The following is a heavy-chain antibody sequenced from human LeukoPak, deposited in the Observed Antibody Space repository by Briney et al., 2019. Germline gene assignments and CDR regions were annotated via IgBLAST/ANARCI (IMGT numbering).Heavy chain of an antibody. CDR3: ARGRAFDI. J-gene: IGHJ3*02. CDR1: GGSFSGYY. V-gene: IGHV4-34*01. CDR2: INRSGST. Sequence: SETLSLTCAVYGGSFSGYYWSWIRPPPGKGLEWIGEINRSGSTNYNPSLKSRVTISVDTSKNQFSLKLSSVTAADTAVYYCARGRAFDIWGQGTMVTVSS.